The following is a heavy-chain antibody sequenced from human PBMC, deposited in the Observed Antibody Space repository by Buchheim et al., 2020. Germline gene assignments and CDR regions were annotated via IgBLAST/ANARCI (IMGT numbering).Heavy chain of an antibody. CDR2: IYHSGST. CDR3: ARVMVVTAILSRWLRQYYFDY. D-gene: IGHD2-21*02. V-gene: IGHV4-4*02. J-gene: IGHJ4*02. Sequence: QVQLQESGPGLVKPSGTLSLTCAVSGGSISSSNWWSWVRQPPGKGLEWIGEIYHSGSTNYNPSLKSRVTISVDKSKNQFSLKLSSGTAADTAVYYWARVMVVTAILSRWLRQYYFDYWGQGTL. CDR1: GGSISSSNW.